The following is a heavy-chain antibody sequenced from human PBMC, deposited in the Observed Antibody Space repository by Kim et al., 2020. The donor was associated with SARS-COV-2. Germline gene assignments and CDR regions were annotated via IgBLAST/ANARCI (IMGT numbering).Heavy chain of an antibody. J-gene: IGHJ4*02. CDR3: AKTTASSGCWSVDY. Sequence: ADAVKGRVTVPRDNSEHTLDLQMNSLRDEDTAVYYCAKTTASSGCWSVDYWGQGPLVTVSS. D-gene: IGHD6-19*01. V-gene: IGHV3-33*06.